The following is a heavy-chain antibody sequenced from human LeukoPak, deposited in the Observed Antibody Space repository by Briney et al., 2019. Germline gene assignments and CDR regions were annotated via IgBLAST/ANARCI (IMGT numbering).Heavy chain of an antibody. CDR2: IYSGGNT. J-gene: IGHJ6*02. D-gene: IGHD1-7*01. V-gene: IGHV3-53*01. Sequence: GGSLRLSCAASGLIVSSDYMSWVRQAPGKGLEWVSIIYSGGNTFFADAVKGRCTISRDNSKNTLYLQMNSLRAEDTAVYYCAKSGTNYNNYKGLDVWGQGTTVTVSS. CDR1: GLIVSSDY. CDR3: AKSGTNYNNYKGLDV.